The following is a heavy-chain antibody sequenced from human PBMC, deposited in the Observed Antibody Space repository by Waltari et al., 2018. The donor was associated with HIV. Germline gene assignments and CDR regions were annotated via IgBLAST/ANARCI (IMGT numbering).Heavy chain of an antibody. V-gene: IGHV3-74*01. CDR1: GFSVSSYW. D-gene: IGHD3-10*01. J-gene: IGHJ4*02. CDR2: INIDGSRI. Sequence: EVQLVQSGGGLIKPGGSLRLSCAASGFSVSSYWMHWVRQTPGKGLVGVSRINIDGSRIDYAGSVRGRFTISRDSAKNTLSLQMNSLTEEDTAVYYCSRDTFGEYDYWGQGTLVTVSS. CDR3: SRDTFGEYDY.